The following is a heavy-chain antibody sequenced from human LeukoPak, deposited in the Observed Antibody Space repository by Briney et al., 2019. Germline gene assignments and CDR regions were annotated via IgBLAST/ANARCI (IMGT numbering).Heavy chain of an antibody. CDR2: IYNSGSA. J-gene: IGHJ4*02. CDR1: GASINSGVYS. D-gene: IGHD3-22*01. CDR3: ARDDDSSGYSFDY. Sequence: SETLSLTCTVSGASINSGVYSWNWIRQHPVKGLEWIGYIYNSGSAYYNLSLKSRVTISVDTSKNQFSLKLSSVTAADTAVYYCARDDDSSGYSFDYWGQGTLVTVSS. V-gene: IGHV4-30-4*08.